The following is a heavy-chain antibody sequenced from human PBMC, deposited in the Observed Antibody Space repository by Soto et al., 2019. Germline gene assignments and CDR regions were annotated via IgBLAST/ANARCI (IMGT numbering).Heavy chain of an antibody. CDR3: ARTSMQSRGYSYGHGGMDV. J-gene: IGHJ6*02. Sequence: EKGQKWMGRIDPSDSYTNYSPSFQGHVTISADKSISTAYLEGSSLKASDTAMYYCARTSMQSRGYSYGHGGMDVWGQGTTVTVSS. CDR2: IDPSDSYT. D-gene: IGHD5-18*01. V-gene: IGHV5-10-1*01.